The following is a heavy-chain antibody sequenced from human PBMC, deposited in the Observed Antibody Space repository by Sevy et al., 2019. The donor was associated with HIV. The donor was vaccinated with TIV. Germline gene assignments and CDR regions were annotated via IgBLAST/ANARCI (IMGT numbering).Heavy chain of an antibody. J-gene: IGHJ4*02. CDR1: GFTFSNAW. CDR3: ATGIVGAVAGSAVVFDY. CDR2: IKSKNDGETT. V-gene: IGHV3-15*01. D-gene: IGHD6-19*01. Sequence: GGSLRLSCAASGFTFSNAWMIWVRQAPGKGLEWVGRIKSKNDGETTDYAAPVKGRFTISRADSKNTLYLQMNSLKSEDTAVYYCATGIVGAVAGSAVVFDYWGQGTLVTVSS.